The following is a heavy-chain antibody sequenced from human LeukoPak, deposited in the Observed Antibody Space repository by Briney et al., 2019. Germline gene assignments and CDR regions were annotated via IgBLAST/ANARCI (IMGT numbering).Heavy chain of an antibody. V-gene: IGHV4-38-2*02. CDR3: ATLVSTRYYFDY. D-gene: IGHD5/OR15-5a*01. CDR1: DYSISSGYGYY. CDR2: IYHSGIT. J-gene: IGHJ4*02. Sequence: TSETLSLTCTVSDYSISSGYGYYWGWIRQPPGKGLEWIGNIYHSGITYYNHFNSSLKSRVTISIDTSKNQFSLRLTSVTAADTAVYFCATLVSTRYYFDYWGQGTLVTVSS.